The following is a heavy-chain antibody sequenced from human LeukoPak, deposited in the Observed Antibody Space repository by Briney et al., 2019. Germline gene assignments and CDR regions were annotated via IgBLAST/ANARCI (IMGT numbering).Heavy chain of an antibody. Sequence: GASVKVSCKASGYTFTGYYMHWVRQAPGQGLEWMGWINPNSGGTNYAQKLQGRVTMTTDTSTSTAYMELRSLRSDDTAVYYRATDSYGLTDDAFDIWGQGTMVTVSS. CDR3: ATDSYGLTDDAFDI. J-gene: IGHJ3*02. V-gene: IGHV1-2*02. CDR2: INPNSGGT. D-gene: IGHD5-18*01. CDR1: GYTFTGYY.